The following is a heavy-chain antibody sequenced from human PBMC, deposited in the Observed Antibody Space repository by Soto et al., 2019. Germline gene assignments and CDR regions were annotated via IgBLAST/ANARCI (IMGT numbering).Heavy chain of an antibody. CDR1: GFTFSSYS. D-gene: IGHD2-15*01. CDR2: ISSSSIYI. V-gene: IGHV3-21*01. J-gene: IGHJ6*02. Sequence: PGGSLRLSCAASGFTFSSYSMNWVRQAPGKGLEWVSSISSSSIYIYYADSGKGRFTTSRDNAKNSLYLQMNSLRAEDTAVYYCARVGIAGLHPTMDVWGQGTTVTVSS. CDR3: ARVGIAGLHPTMDV.